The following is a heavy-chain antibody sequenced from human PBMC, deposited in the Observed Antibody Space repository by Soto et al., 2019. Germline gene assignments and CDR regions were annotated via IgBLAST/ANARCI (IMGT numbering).Heavy chain of an antibody. D-gene: IGHD2-2*01. J-gene: IGHJ6*02. Sequence: QLQLQESGPRLVKPSETLSLTCSVSGGSISSSSYSWGWIRQPPGKGLEWIGTIYYSGSTHYNPSLAGGVAISAGTPNNQLSLRLSSVTAADTAVYYCGRQPGHCGSTTCFGYYSVDVWGQGTTVTVS. CDR1: GGSISSSSYS. V-gene: IGHV4-39*01. CDR2: IYYSGST. CDR3: GRQPGHCGSTTCFGYYSVDV.